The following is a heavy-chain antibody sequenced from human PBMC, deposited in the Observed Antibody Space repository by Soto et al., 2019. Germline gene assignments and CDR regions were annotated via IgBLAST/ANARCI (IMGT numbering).Heavy chain of an antibody. V-gene: IGHV1-18*01. CDR1: GYTFTTYG. D-gene: IGHD3-22*01. CDR3: ARAPLGIIVAPDF. CDR2: ISAYNGYT. J-gene: IGHJ4*02. Sequence: ASVEVSCKASGYTFTTYGITWVRQAPGQGLEWMGWISAYNGYTNFAQNLQGRVTMTTDTSTRTAYMELSSLRSDDTAVYYCARAPLGIIVAPDFWGQGTLVTVSS.